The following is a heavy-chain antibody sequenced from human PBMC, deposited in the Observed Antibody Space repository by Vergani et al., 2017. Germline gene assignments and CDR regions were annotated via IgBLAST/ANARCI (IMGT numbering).Heavy chain of an antibody. CDR1: GYTFTSYY. J-gene: IGHJ4*02. D-gene: IGHD2-2*02. V-gene: IGHV1-46*01. CDR2: INPSGGST. Sequence: QVQLVQSGAEVKKPGASVKVSCKASGYTFTSYYMHWVRQAPGQGLEWMGIINPSGGSTSYAQKFQGRVTMTRDTSTSTVYMELSSLRSEDTAVYYCATSGYCSSTSCYNYFDYWGQGTLVTVSS. CDR3: ATSGYCSSTSCYNYFDY.